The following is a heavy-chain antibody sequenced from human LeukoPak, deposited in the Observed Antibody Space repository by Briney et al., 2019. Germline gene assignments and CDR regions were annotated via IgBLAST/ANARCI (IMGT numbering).Heavy chain of an antibody. CDR3: ARVLHKRNYDSTTYYGY. V-gene: IGHV3-48*01. CDR1: GFSFSNYA. CDR2: ISSSGSTI. D-gene: IGHD3-22*01. J-gene: IGHJ4*02. Sequence: GGSLRLSCAASGFSFSNYAMHWVRQAPGKGLEWVSYISSSGSTIYYADSVKGRFTISRDNAKNSLYLQMNSLRAEDTAVYYCARVLHKRNYDSTTYYGYWGQGTLVTVSS.